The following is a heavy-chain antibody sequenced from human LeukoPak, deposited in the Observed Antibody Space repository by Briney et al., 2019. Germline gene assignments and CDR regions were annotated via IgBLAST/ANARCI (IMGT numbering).Heavy chain of an antibody. D-gene: IGHD6-13*01. CDR2: ISSSSSTI. CDR1: GFTFSSYS. J-gene: IGHJ4*01. Sequence: GGSLRLSCAASGFTFSSYSMNWVRQAPGKGLEWVSYISSSSSTIYYADSVKGRFTISRDNAKNSLYPQMNRLRDEDTAVYYCAPCAWYAPFFDYWGQGTLVTVPS. CDR3: APCAWYAPFFDY. V-gene: IGHV3-48*02.